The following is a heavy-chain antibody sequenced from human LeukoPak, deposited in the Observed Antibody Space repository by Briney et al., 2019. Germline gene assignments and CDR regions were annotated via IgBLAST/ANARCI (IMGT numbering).Heavy chain of an antibody. D-gene: IGHD4-11*01. CDR2: ISAYNGNT. J-gene: IGHJ5*02. CDR1: GYTFSSYG. Sequence: GASVKVSCEASGYTFSSYGISWVRQTPGQGLEWMGWISAYNGNTNYAQNLQGRVTMTTDTSTSTAYMEMRSLRSDDTAVYYCARTVSNYWWFYPWGQGTLVTVSS. V-gene: IGHV1-18*04. CDR3: ARTVSNYWWFYP.